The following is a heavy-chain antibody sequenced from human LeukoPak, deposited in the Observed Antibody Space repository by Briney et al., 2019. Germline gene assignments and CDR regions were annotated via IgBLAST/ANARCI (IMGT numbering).Heavy chain of an antibody. CDR2: MYYSGST. CDR3: ARLHDYGGKNFDL. D-gene: IGHD4-23*01. J-gene: IGHJ2*01. V-gene: IGHV4-59*01. Sequence: SETLSLTCTVSGGSISDNHWTWIRQPPGEGLEWIGYMYYSGSTNYNPSFKSRVIISVDTSKNQFSLKVSSVTAADTAVYYCARLHDYGGKNFDLWGRGTLVTVSS. CDR1: GGSISDNH.